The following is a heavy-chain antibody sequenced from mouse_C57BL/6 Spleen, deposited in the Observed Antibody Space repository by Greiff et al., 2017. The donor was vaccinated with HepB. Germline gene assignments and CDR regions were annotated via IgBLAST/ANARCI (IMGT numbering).Heavy chain of an antibody. D-gene: IGHD4-1*01. J-gene: IGHJ2*01. V-gene: IGHV1-15*01. CDR1: GYTFTDYE. CDR3: TRGLGRRGNYFDY. Sequence: QVQLQQSGAELVRPGASVTLSCKASGYTFTDYEMHWVKQTPVHGLEWIGAIDPETGGTAYNQKFKGKAILTADKSSSTAYMELRSLTSEDSAVYYCTRGLGRRGNYFDYWGQGTTLTVSS. CDR2: IDPETGGT.